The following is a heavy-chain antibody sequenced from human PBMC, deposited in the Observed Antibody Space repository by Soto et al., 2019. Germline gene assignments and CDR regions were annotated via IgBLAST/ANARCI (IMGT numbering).Heavy chain of an antibody. V-gene: IGHV3-23*01. CDR3: AKARYCSGGSCYSRVDY. CDR1: GFTFSSYA. D-gene: IGHD2-15*01. Sequence: EVQLLESGGGLVQPGGSLRLSCAASGFTFSSYAMSWVRQAPGKGLEWVSAISGSGGSTYYADSVKGRFTISRDNSKNTLYLQMNSLRAEDTAVYYCAKARYCSGGSCYSRVDYWGQGTLVTVSS. CDR2: ISGSGGST. J-gene: IGHJ4*02.